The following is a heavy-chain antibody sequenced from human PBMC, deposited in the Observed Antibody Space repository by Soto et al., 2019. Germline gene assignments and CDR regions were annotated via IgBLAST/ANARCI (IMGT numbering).Heavy chain of an antibody. CDR2: IVVGSGNT. J-gene: IGHJ3*01. Sequence: QMQLVQSGPEVKKPGTSAKVSCKASGFTFTRSAVQWVRQARGQRPEWIRWIVVGSGNTNYAQKFQESVTITRDMSTRKAYMELSTLRSEDTAVYYCPAFANTGDAFDVWGQGKMVTFSS. CDR1: GFTFTRSA. CDR3: PAFANTGDAFDV. V-gene: IGHV1-58*01. D-gene: IGHD4-17*01.